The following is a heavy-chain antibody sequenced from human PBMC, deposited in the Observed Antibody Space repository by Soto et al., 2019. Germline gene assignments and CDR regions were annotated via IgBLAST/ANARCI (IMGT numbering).Heavy chain of an antibody. Sequence: GGSLRLSCAASGFTFSSDGMHWVRQAPGKGLEWVAVISYDGSNKYYADSVKGRFTISRDNSKNTLYLQMNSLRAEDTAVYYCAKDERPYNWNEAHDYWGQGPLVTVSS. D-gene: IGHD1-20*01. CDR3: AKDERPYNWNEAHDY. V-gene: IGHV3-30*18. CDR1: GFTFSSDG. CDR2: ISYDGSNK. J-gene: IGHJ4*02.